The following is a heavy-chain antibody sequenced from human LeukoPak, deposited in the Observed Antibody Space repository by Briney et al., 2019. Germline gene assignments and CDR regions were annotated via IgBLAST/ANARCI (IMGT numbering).Heavy chain of an antibody. Sequence: GSLRLSCTASGFTFGDYLMSWFRQAPGKGLEWIGFISGGTTEYAASVKGRFTISRDDSTSIAYLQMNSLTTEDTAVYYCSRGSGWLPVYWGQGALVTVSS. D-gene: IGHD6-19*01. CDR2: ISGGTT. J-gene: IGHJ4*02. CDR3: SRGSGWLPVY. CDR1: GFTFGDYL. V-gene: IGHV3-49*03.